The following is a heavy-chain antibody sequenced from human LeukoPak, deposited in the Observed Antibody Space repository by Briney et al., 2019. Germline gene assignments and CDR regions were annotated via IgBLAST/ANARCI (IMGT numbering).Heavy chain of an antibody. D-gene: IGHD3-3*01. J-gene: IGHJ6*03. CDR1: GFTFSSYS. CDR3: ARDSLEVFGVLGPTYYYYMDV. Sequence: GGSLRLSCAASGFTFSSYSVNWVRQAPGKGLEWASSISSSSSYIYYADSVKGRFTISRDNAKNSLYLQMNSLRAEDTAVYYCARDSLEVFGVLGPTYYYYMDVWGKGTTVTVSS. CDR2: ISSSSSYI. V-gene: IGHV3-21*01.